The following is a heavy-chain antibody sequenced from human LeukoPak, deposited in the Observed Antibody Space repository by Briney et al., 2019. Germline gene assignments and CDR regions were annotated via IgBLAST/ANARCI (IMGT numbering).Heavy chain of an antibody. CDR3: AKVTPYYYDSSGNSY. CDR2: ISSSGSTI. V-gene: IGHV3-11*01. CDR1: GFTFSDYY. Sequence: SGGSLRLSCAASGFTFSDYYMSWIRQAPGKGLEWVSYISSSGSTIYYADSVKGRFTISRDNAKNSLYLQMNSLRAEDTAVYYCAKVTPYYYDSSGNSYWGQGTLVTVSS. J-gene: IGHJ4*02. D-gene: IGHD3-22*01.